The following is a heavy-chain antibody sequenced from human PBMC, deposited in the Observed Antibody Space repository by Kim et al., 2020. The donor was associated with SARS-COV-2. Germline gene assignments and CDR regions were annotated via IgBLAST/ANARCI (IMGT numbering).Heavy chain of an antibody. Sequence: SETLSLTCTVSGGSVSSGSYYWSWIRQPPGKGLEWIGYIYYSGSTNYNPSLKSRVTISVDTSKNQFSLKLSSVTAADTAVYYCARASGDIVVVPAAASFDYWGQGTLVTVSS. J-gene: IGHJ4*02. CDR1: GGSVSSGSYY. CDR2: IYYSGST. D-gene: IGHD2-2*01. CDR3: ARASGDIVVVPAAASFDY. V-gene: IGHV4-61*01.